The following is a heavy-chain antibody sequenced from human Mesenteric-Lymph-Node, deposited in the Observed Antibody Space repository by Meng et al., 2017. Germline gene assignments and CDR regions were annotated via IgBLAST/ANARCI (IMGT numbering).Heavy chain of an antibody. J-gene: IGHJ3*02. Sequence: GGSLRLSCAASGFTFSSFEMNWVRQAPGKGLEWVSCIHSSGSTIYYVDSVKGRFTISRDNAKNSLYLQMNSLRAEDTAVYYCARAEYYDILTGYYDAFDIWGQGTMVTVSS. D-gene: IGHD3-9*01. CDR3: ARAEYYDILTGYYDAFDI. CDR2: IHSSGSTI. CDR1: GFTFSSFE. V-gene: IGHV3-48*03.